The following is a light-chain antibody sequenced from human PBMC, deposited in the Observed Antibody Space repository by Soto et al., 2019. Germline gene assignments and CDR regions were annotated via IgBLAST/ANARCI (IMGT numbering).Light chain of an antibody. J-gene: IGKJ4*01. CDR3: EQYNNWPLT. CDR1: QSVSSN. CDR2: DAS. Sequence: EIVMTQSPATLSVSPGERATLSCRASQSVSSNLAWYQQKPGQTPRLLIYDASSRAPGIPARFSGSGSGTDFTLTISSLQSEDVAVDYCEQYNNWPLTFGGGTNVEIK. V-gene: IGKV3-15*01.